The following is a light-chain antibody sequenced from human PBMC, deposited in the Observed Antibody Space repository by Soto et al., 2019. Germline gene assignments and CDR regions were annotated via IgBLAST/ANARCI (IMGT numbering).Light chain of an antibody. V-gene: IGKV3D-20*01. Sequence: EIVLTQSPATLSLSPGERATLSCGASQSVSSGYLAWYQQKPGLAPRLLIYAASSRATGIPDRFSRSGSGTDFTLTISRLEPEDFAVYYCRQFGSSPDTFGEGTKLEIK. CDR3: RQFGSSPDT. CDR1: QSVSSGY. J-gene: IGKJ2*01. CDR2: AAS.